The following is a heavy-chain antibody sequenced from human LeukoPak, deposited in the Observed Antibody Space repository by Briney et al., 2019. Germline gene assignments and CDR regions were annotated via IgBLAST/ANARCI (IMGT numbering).Heavy chain of an antibody. J-gene: IGHJ1*01. D-gene: IGHD2-15*01. CDR1: GFSFNTYA. CDR2: ISNTGGST. V-gene: IGHV3-23*01. CDR3: AQQVGYCSSGSCYFTY. Sequence: GGSLRLSCAASGFSFNTYAMSWVRQAPGKGLEWVSAISNTGGSTYYADSVKGRFTISRDKSKNTLSVQMNSLRAEDTAVYYCAQQVGYCSSGSCYFTYWGQGTLVTVSS.